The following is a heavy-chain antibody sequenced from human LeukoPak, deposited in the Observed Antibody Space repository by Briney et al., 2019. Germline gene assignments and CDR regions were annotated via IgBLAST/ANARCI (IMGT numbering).Heavy chain of an antibody. Sequence: SETLSLTCTVSGGSISSGDYYWSWIRQPPGKGLEWIGYIYYSGSTYYNPSLKSRVTISVDTSKNQFSLKLSSVTAADTAVYYCARERVSIAVAGSDYWGQGTLVTVSS. CDR1: GGSISSGDYY. J-gene: IGHJ4*02. CDR3: ARERVSIAVAGSDY. D-gene: IGHD6-19*01. V-gene: IGHV4-30-4*01. CDR2: IYYSGST.